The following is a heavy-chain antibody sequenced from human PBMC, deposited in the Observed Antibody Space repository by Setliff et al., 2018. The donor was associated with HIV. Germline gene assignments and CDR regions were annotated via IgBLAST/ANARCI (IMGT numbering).Heavy chain of an antibody. D-gene: IGHD3-3*01. Sequence: SETLSLTCTVSGGSISISSHYWGWIRQPPGKGLEWIGRIYHSGITYYNASLKSRVSISVDTSKNQFSVKLNSVTAADTAVYYCARHLESKLLSYWGQGTLVTVSS. CDR3: ARHLESKLLSY. J-gene: IGHJ4*02. CDR2: IYHSGIT. CDR1: GGSISISSHY. V-gene: IGHV4-39*01.